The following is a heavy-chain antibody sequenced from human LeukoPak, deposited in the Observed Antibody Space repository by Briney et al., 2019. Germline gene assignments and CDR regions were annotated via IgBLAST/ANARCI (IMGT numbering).Heavy chain of an antibody. Sequence: GASVKVSCKASGYTFTSYYMHWVRQAPGQGLEWMGIINPSGCSTSYAQKFQGRVTMTSDTSTSTVYMEMRSLRSEDTAVYYCARDTGYRESVGWFDPWGQGTLVTVSS. J-gene: IGHJ5*02. V-gene: IGHV1-46*01. CDR2: INPSGCST. D-gene: IGHD1-26*01. CDR1: GYTFTSYY. CDR3: ARDTGYRESVGWFDP.